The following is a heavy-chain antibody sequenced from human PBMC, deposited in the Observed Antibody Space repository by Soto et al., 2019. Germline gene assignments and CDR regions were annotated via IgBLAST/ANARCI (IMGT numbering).Heavy chain of an antibody. CDR1: GYIFVNYG. D-gene: IGHD3-16*01. J-gene: IGHJ6*02. CDR3: VMVDNYVTPTPQDV. CDR2: ISPYTGNT. V-gene: IGHV1-18*01. Sequence: QVQLVQSGDEVKKPGASVKVSCKASGYIFVNYGIAWVRQAPGQGLEWMGWISPYTGNTHSASKVQGRLTMTTDKSTSTAYMDLGSLTSDDTAVYYCVMVDNYVTPTPQDVWGQGTPVTVSS.